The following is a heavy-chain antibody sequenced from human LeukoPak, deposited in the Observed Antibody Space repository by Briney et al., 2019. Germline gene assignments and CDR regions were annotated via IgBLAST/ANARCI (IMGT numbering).Heavy chain of an antibody. CDR1: GGSISSYY. CDR2: IYYSGST. D-gene: IGHD1-14*01. Sequence: SETLSLTCTVSGGSISSYYWSWIRQPPGKGLEWIGYIYYSGSTDYNSSLKSRVTMSIDTSKNQFYLKPSSATAADTAVYYCARNQVLPFDVFNLWGQGTMVTVSS. CDR3: ARNQVLPFDVFNL. J-gene: IGHJ3*01. V-gene: IGHV4-59*08.